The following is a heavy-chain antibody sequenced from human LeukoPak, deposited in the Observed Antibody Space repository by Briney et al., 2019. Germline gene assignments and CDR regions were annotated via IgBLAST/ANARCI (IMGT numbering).Heavy chain of an antibody. CDR1: GFTFTNYA. Sequence: GGSLRPSCAASGFTFTNYAMNWVRQAPGKGLEWVSGISGGGGSTYYADSVKGRFSISRDNSKNTLSLQMNGLRAEDTAVYYCAKDRHYDWFLSRRGFFEYWGQGTLLTVSS. CDR3: AKDRHYDWFLSRRGFFEY. D-gene: IGHD3-9*01. V-gene: IGHV3-23*01. J-gene: IGHJ4*02. CDR2: ISGGGGST.